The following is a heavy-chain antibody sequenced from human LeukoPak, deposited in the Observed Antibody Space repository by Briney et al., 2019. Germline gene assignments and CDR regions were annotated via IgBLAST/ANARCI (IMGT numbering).Heavy chain of an antibody. CDR2: INHSGST. CDR1: GGSFSGYY. Sequence: SETLSLTCAVYGGSFSGYYWSWIRQPSGKGLEWIGEINHSGSTNYNPSLKSRVTISVDTSKNQFSLKLSSVTAADTAVYYCARGGVVPAAILNYYYYYGMDVWGQGTTVTVSS. J-gene: IGHJ6*02. CDR3: ARGGVVPAAILNYYYYYGMDV. D-gene: IGHD2-2*01. V-gene: IGHV4-34*01.